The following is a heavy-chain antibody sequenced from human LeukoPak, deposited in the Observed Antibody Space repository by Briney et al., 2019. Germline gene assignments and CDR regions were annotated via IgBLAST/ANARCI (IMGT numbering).Heavy chain of an antibody. CDR1: GFTFSGYY. CDR2: ISSSGSTI. Sequence: GGSLRLSCAASGFTFSGYYMSWISQAPGKGLEWVSYISSSGSTIDYADSVKGRFTISRDNAKNSLYLQMNSLRAEDTAVYYCARSIPAGNRRWGQGTLVTVSS. V-gene: IGHV3-11*01. CDR3: ARSIPAGNRR. J-gene: IGHJ4*02. D-gene: IGHD2-2*01.